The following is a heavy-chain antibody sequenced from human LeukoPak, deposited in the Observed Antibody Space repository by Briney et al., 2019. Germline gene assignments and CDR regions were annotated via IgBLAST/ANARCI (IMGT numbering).Heavy chain of an antibody. Sequence: GGSLRLSCAASGFSFSNYAMSWVRQAPGKGLEWVSAISGGGGTTYYADSVKGRFTISRDNAKNSLYLQMNSLRAEDTAVYYCARETGTRLDYWGQGTLVTVSS. D-gene: IGHD1-1*01. V-gene: IGHV3-21*01. CDR1: GFSFSNYA. CDR2: ISGGGGTT. CDR3: ARETGTRLDY. J-gene: IGHJ4*02.